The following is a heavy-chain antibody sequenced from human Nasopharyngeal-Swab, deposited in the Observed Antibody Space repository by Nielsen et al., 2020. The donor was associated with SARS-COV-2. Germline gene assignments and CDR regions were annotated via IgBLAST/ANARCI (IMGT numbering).Heavy chain of an antibody. Sequence: GESLKISCAVSGFTFSSYDMHWVRQATGKGLEWVSAIGTAGDTYYPGSVKGRFTISRENAKNSLYLQMNSLRAGDTAVYYCASAPSIAVAAGYGMDVWGQGTTVTVSS. CDR1: GFTFSSYD. V-gene: IGHV3-13*01. CDR2: IGTAGDT. CDR3: ASAPSIAVAAGYGMDV. D-gene: IGHD6-19*01. J-gene: IGHJ6*02.